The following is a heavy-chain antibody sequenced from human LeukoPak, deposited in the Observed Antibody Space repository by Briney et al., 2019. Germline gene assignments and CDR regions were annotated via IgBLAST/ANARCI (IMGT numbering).Heavy chain of an antibody. CDR3: ARDPDYGGNRGY. J-gene: IGHJ4*02. D-gene: IGHD4-23*01. CDR1: GFTFSSYA. V-gene: IGHV3-21*01. Sequence: PGGSLRLSCAASGFTFSSYAMPWVRQAPGKGLEWVSSISSSSSYIYYADSVKGRFTISRDNAKNSLYLQMNSLRAEDTAVYYCARDPDYGGNRGYWGQGTLVTVSS. CDR2: ISSSSSYI.